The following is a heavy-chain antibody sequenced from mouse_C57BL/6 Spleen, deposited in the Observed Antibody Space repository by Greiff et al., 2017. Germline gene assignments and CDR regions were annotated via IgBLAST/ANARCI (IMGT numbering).Heavy chain of an antibody. D-gene: IGHD2-3*01. V-gene: IGHV1-18*01. Sequence: VQLKESGPELVKPGASVKIPCKASGYTFTDYNMDWVKQSHGKSLEWIGDINPNNGGTIYNQKFKGKATLTVDKSSSTAYMELRSLTSEDTAVYYCAREDDGYWGYWGQGTTLTVSS. CDR2: INPNNGGT. J-gene: IGHJ2*01. CDR3: AREDDGYWGY. CDR1: GYTFTDYN.